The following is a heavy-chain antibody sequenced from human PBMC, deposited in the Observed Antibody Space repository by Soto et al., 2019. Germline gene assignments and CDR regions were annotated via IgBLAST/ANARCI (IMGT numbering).Heavy chain of an antibody. CDR2: IYPDDSDT. V-gene: IGHV5-51*01. CDR3: ARHKPYYDILTVYYPYYHYYGMDV. J-gene: IGHJ6*02. D-gene: IGHD3-9*01. CDR1: ENTFSSYW. Sequence: LGESLKISCKGSENTFSSYWIAWVRQLPGKGLECMGIIYPDDSDTRYSPSFQGQVTISADKSISTAYLQWSSLKASDTAMYYCARHKPYYDILTVYYPYYHYYGMDVGGQGTTVTASS.